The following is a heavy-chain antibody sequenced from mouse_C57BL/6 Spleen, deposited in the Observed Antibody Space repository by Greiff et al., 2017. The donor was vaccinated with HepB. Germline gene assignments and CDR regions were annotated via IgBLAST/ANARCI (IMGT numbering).Heavy chain of an antibody. CDR2: IYPSDSET. V-gene: IGHV1-61*01. D-gene: IGHD2-1*01. Sequence: VQLQQSGAELVRPGSSVKLSCKASGYTFTSYWMDWVKQRPGQGLEWIGNIYPSDSETHYNQKFKDKATLTVDKSSSTAYMQLSSLTSEDSAVYYCARGFYYGNYGAYWGQGTLVTVSA. J-gene: IGHJ3*01. CDR1: GYTFTSYW. CDR3: ARGFYYGNYGAY.